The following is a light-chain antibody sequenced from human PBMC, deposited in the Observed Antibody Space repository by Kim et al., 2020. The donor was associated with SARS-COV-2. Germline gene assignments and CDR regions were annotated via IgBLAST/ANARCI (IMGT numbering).Light chain of an antibody. CDR3: YSYASSSTLI. J-gene: IGLJ2*01. CDR1: SSDVGNYNY. V-gene: IGLV2-14*03. Sequence: QSALTQPASVSGSPGQSITISCTGTSSDVGNYNYVYWYQHHPGAAPKLMIYDVNKRPSGISNRFFGSKSGNTASLTISGLQTEDEAYYYCYSYASSSTLIFGGGTQLTVL. CDR2: DVN.